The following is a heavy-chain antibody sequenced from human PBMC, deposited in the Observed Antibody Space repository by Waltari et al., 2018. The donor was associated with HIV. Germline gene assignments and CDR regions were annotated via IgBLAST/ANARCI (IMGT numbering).Heavy chain of an antibody. Sequence: EVQLVESGGGLVQPGGSLKLSCAASGFSFSGSAMHWVRQASGKGVGGVGRSRGKPNSYATAYAESLKGRFTISRDDSKNTAYLQMNSLKAEDTAVYYCTKSVGDSARGWFDPWGQGTLVTVSS. CDR1: GFSFSGSA. CDR3: TKSVGDSARGWFDP. J-gene: IGHJ5*02. D-gene: IGHD4-17*01. CDR2: SRGKPNSYAT. V-gene: IGHV3-73*01.